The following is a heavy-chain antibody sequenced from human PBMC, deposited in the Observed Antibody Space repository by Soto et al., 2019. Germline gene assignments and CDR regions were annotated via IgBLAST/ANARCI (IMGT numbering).Heavy chain of an antibody. V-gene: IGHV4-30-4*01. Sequence: QVQLQESGPGLVKPSQTLSLTCTVSGGSITSGDYYWSWIRQPPVKGLEWVGYIYYSGTTYYNPSLKSRVTISVDTSKNQFSLKLSSVTAADTAVYYCARQKRGGYCSSTSCYTCIDVWGRGTTVTVSS. D-gene: IGHD2-2*01. J-gene: IGHJ6*02. CDR1: GGSITSGDYY. CDR2: IYYSGTT. CDR3: ARQKRGGYCSSTSCYTCIDV.